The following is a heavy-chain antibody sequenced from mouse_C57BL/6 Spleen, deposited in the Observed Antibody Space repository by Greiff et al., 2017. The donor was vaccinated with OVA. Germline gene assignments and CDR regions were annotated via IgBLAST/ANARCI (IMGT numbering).Heavy chain of an antibody. D-gene: IGHD1-1*01. Sequence: QPGGSLSLSCAASGFTFTDYYMSWVRQPPGKALEWLGFIRNKANGYTTEYSASVKGRFTISRDNSQSILYLQMNALRAEDSATYYCARSGYYGSRYFDVWGTGTTVTVSS. CDR3: ARSGYYGSRYFDV. CDR2: IRNKANGYTT. CDR1: GFTFTDYY. J-gene: IGHJ1*03. V-gene: IGHV7-3*01.